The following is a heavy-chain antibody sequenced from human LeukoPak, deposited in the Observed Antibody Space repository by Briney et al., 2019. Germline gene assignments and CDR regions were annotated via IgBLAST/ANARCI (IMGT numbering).Heavy chain of an antibody. CDR2: ISGGGTTT. Sequence: GGSLRLSCAASGFTFTSYGMGWVRQAPGKGLEWVSGISGGGTTTYYADSVKGRFTISRDNSKNTLSLQMNSLRAEDTAVYYRALVVAGRVNYWGQETLVTVSS. CDR1: GFTFTSYG. V-gene: IGHV3-23*01. D-gene: IGHD6-19*01. J-gene: IGHJ4*02. CDR3: ALVVAGRVNY.